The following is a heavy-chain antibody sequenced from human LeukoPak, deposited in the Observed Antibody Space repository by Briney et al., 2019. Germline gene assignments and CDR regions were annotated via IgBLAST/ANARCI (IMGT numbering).Heavy chain of an antibody. D-gene: IGHD1-26*01. CDR1: GASISTGSSY. CDR2: IHNSGST. V-gene: IGHV4-61*10. CDR3: TSGSYSFYYMDV. Sequence: PSETLSLTCTVSGASISTGSSYWGWLRQPAGEGLEWIGRIHNSGSTNYNPSLNSRVTISVDTSKNQFSLKLSSVTAADTAVYYCTSGSYSFYYMDVWGKGTTVTVSS. J-gene: IGHJ6*03.